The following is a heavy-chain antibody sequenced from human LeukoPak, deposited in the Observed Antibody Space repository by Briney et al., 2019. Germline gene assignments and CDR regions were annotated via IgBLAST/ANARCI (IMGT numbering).Heavy chain of an antibody. CDR1: GLTFSSYV. Sequence: PGGSLRLSCAASGLTFSSYVLNWVRQAPGKGLEWVSGITGSGGSTYYADSVKGRFTISRDNSKNTLYLQMNSLRAEDTAVYYCATEYLGYYFDYWGQGTLVTVSS. CDR3: ATEYLGYYFDY. D-gene: IGHD2-2*02. V-gene: IGHV3-23*01. J-gene: IGHJ4*02. CDR2: ITGSGGST.